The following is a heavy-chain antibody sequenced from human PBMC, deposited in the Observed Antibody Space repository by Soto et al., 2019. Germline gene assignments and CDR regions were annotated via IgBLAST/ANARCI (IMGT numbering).Heavy chain of an antibody. CDR2: IHYSGST. CDR3: ATAPRTGVGGGDY. D-gene: IGHD7-27*01. Sequence: QVQLVESGGGLVYPGGSLRLSCEASGFTFSAHFMSWVRQAPGKGLEWIAYIHYSGSTNYNPSLKSRVTISVDTSKNQFPLKLSSVTAADTAVYYFATAPRTGVGGGDYWGQGTLVTVSS. J-gene: IGHJ4*02. CDR1: GFTFSAHF. V-gene: IGHV4-59*11.